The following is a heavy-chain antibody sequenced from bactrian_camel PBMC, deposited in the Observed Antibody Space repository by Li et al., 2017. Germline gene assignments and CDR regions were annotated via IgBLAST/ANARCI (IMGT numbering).Heavy chain of an antibody. CDR1: GYTYNRNC. D-gene: IGHD5*01. CDR3: AATSGTCRCLGY. V-gene: IGHV3S1*01. CDR2: IATGSGNT. Sequence: HVQLVESGGGSVQAGGSLRLSCAASGYTYNRNCMAWFRQAPGKEREGVARIATGSGNTYYADSVKGRFTISTDNAKNTLYLQMNSLKPEDTAVYYCAATSGTCRCLGYWGQGTQVTVS. J-gene: IGHJ4*01.